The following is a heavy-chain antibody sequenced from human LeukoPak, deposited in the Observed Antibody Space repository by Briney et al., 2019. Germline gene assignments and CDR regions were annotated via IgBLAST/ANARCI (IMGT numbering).Heavy chain of an antibody. CDR1: GGSISSYY. CDR2: IYYSGST. Sequence: SETLSLTCTVSGGSISSYYWSWIRQPPGKGLEWIGYIYYSGSTNYNPSLKSRVTISVDTSKNQFSLKLSSVTAADTAVYYCARQGRRKAFDIWGQGTMVTVSS. V-gene: IGHV4-59*12. CDR3: ARQGRRKAFDI. D-gene: IGHD1-26*01. J-gene: IGHJ3*02.